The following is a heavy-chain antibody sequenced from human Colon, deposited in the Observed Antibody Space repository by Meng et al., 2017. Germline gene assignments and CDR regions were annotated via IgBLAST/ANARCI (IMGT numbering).Heavy chain of an antibody. D-gene: IGHD1-26*01. CDR2: VSHTGST. CDR1: GGGVGSGCGG. V-gene: IGHV4-31*01. J-gene: IGHJ4*02. CDR3: ARGSGTLRHFDY. Sequence: GGVQGAGAGVGGRWQSVSLTGTVAGGGVGSGCGGGGGGGRGRGGGGEWIGSVSHTGSTSYNPSIQSLVTISRDTPKNQFSLNLTSVTAADTAVYFCARGSGTLRHFDYWGQGTLVTVSS.